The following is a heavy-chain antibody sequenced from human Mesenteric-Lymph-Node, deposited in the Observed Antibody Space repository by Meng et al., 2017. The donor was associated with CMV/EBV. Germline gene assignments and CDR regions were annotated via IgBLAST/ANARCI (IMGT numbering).Heavy chain of an antibody. CDR1: GYTFTGYY. Sequence: ASVKVSCKASGYTFTGYYMHWVRQAPGQGLEWMGWINPNSGGTNYAQKFQGRVTMTRDTSISTAYMELSRLRSDDTAMYYCARRKAVITAGFADWGQGTLVTVSS. D-gene: IGHD1-20*01. CDR2: INPNSGGT. CDR3: ARRKAVITAGFAD. J-gene: IGHJ4*02. V-gene: IGHV1-2*02.